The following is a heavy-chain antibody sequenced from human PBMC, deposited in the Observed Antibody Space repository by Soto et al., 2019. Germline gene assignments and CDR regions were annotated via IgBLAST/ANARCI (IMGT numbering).Heavy chain of an antibody. J-gene: IGHJ6*02. CDR2: ISFDGTYK. Sequence: QMQLVESGGGVVQPGRSLRLSCAASGFTFSSYAIHWVRQAPGKGLEWLTVISFDGTYKFYADSVKGRFTISRDDSKNTLYLQMNSLRAEDTAMYYCVKDEGGFYYGSGPYGMDVWGQGTTVTVSS. CDR1: GFTFSSYA. CDR3: VKDEGGFYYGSGPYGMDV. D-gene: IGHD3-10*01. V-gene: IGHV3-30*18.